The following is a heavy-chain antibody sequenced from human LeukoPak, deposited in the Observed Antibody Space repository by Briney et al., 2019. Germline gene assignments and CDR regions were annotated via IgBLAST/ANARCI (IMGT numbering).Heavy chain of an antibody. Sequence: GRSLRLSCAPSGVTFSSYGMRWVRQAPGKRLEGVAVVSYDGSNKYYADSVKGRFTISRDNSKNTLYLQMNSLRAEDTAVYYCAKDGSVRGPRVGAYDYWGQGTLVTVSS. D-gene: IGHD1-26*01. CDR2: VSYDGSNK. J-gene: IGHJ4*02. CDR3: AKDGSVRGPRVGAYDY. CDR1: GVTFSSYG. V-gene: IGHV3-30*18.